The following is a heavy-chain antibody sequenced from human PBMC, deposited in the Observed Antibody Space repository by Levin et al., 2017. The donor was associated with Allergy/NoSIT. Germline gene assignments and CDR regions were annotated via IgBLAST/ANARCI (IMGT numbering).Heavy chain of an antibody. CDR2: IRSKAYGGTT. D-gene: IGHD3-10*01. CDR1: GFTFGDYA. CDR3: TRGRVRGVIITFDY. J-gene: IGHJ4*02. V-gene: IGHV3-49*03. Sequence: GSLRLSCTASGFTFGDYAMSWFRQAPGKGLEWVGFIRSKAYGGTTEYAASVKGRFTISRDDSKSIAYLQMNSLKTEDTAVYYCTRGRVRGVIITFDYWGQGTLVTVSS.